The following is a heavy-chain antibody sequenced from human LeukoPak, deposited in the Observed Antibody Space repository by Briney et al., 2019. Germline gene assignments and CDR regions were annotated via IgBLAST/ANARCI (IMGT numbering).Heavy chain of an antibody. Sequence: GGSLRLSCAASGFTFDDYAMNWVRQVPGKGLEWVSRINWNGGSTDYADSVKGRFTISRDNAKNSLYLQMNSLRAEDTALYYCARNWGMGDRYFDHWGQGTLVTVSS. J-gene: IGHJ4*02. CDR3: ARNWGMGDRYFDH. CDR2: INWNGGST. V-gene: IGHV3-20*04. D-gene: IGHD1-26*01. CDR1: GFTFDDYA.